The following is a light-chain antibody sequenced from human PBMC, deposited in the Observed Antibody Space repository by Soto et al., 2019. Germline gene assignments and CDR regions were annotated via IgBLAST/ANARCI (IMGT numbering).Light chain of an antibody. J-gene: IGLJ3*02. Sequence: QSVLTQPASLSGSPGQSITISCTGTSSDIGSYNYVSWYQQHPGKAHKLMIFDVSYRPSGFSDRFSGSKSGNTASLTISGLQPEDEADYYCSSYGASSTLFGGGTKVTVL. CDR2: DVS. V-gene: IGLV2-14*03. CDR3: SSYGASSTL. CDR1: SSDIGSYNY.